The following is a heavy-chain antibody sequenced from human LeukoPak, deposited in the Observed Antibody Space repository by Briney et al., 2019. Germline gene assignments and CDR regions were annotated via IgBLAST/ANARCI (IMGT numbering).Heavy chain of an antibody. J-gene: IGHJ4*02. CDR2: LNWNSGEI. V-gene: IGHV3-9*01. Sequence: GGSLRLSCAASGFTFDDYAMHWVRQAPGRGLEWVSGLNWNSGEILYADSVKGRFTISRDNDEGSLYLQTNNLRTEDTALYYCAKDKAQAYYASASLVLWGQGTLVTV. CDR1: GFTFDDYA. CDR3: AKDKAQAYYASASLVL. D-gene: IGHD3-10*01.